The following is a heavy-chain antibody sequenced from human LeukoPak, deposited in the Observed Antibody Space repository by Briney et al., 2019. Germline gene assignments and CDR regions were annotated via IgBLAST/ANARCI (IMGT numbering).Heavy chain of an antibody. CDR1: GFTFSSYG. Sequence: GGSLRLSCAASGFTFSSYGMHWVRQAPGKGLEWVAVISYDGSNKYYADSVKGRFTISRDNSKNTLYLQMNSLRAEDTAVYYCAGEAPDSSSGEPGGAFDIWGQGTMVTVSS. CDR3: AGEAPDSSSGEPGGAFDI. D-gene: IGHD6-13*01. V-gene: IGHV3-30*03. CDR2: ISYDGSNK. J-gene: IGHJ3*02.